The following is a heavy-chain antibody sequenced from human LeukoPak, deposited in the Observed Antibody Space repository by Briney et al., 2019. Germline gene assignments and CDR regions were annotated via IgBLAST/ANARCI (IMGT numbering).Heavy chain of an antibody. CDR2: ISSRNIKI. Sequence: GGSLRLSCAASGFIFTSHSMNWVRQAPGKGLEWVSYISSRNIKIHYAGSVKGRFTISRYDARNYLYLQMISPEAKDTSIYNCARGYIPPFTLKNYYSFMDVWGKGATVTVSS. CDR3: ARGYIPPFTLKNYYSFMDV. J-gene: IGHJ6*03. CDR1: GFIFTSHS. D-gene: IGHD5-18*01. V-gene: IGHV3-48*01.